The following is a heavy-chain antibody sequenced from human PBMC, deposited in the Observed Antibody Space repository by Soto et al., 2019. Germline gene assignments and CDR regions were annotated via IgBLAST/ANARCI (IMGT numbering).Heavy chain of an antibody. CDR2: ISASGGST. Sequence: EVQLVESGGGLVQPGGSLRLSCAASGFTFSSYAISWVRQAPGKGLEWVSTISASGGSTYHADSVKGRVTNSRDNSKNTLYLQMTSLRDEDTAAYYCAKDMRGSGSYYIDGMDVWGQGTTVTVS. CDR3: AKDMRGSGSYYIDGMDV. D-gene: IGHD3-10*01. J-gene: IGHJ6*02. V-gene: IGHV3-23*04. CDR1: GFTFSSYA.